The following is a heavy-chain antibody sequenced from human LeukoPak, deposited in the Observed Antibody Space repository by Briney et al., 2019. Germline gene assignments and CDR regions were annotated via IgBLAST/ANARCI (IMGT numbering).Heavy chain of an antibody. CDR2: IYYSGST. Sequence: SETLSLTCTVSGGSISSSSYYWGWIRQPPGKGLEWIGSIYYSGSTYYNPSLKSRVTISVDTSKNQFSLKLSSVTAADTAMYYCARMWDRDYFDYWGQGTLVTVSS. D-gene: IGHD1-26*01. CDR1: GGSISSSSYY. CDR3: ARMWDRDYFDY. J-gene: IGHJ4*02. V-gene: IGHV4-39*01.